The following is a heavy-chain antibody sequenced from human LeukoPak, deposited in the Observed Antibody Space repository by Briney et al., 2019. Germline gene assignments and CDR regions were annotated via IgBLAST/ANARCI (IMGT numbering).Heavy chain of an antibody. D-gene: IGHD3-10*01. CDR1: GFTFSSYW. V-gene: IGHV3-7*01. CDR3: ARDAVGVWFGESHYFDY. J-gene: IGHJ4*02. Sequence: GGSLRLPCAASGFTFSSYWMSWVRQAPGKGLEWVANIKQDGSEKYYVDSVKGRFTISRDNAKNSLYLQMNSLRAEDTAVYYCARDAVGVWFGESHYFDYWGQGTLVTVSS. CDR2: IKQDGSEK.